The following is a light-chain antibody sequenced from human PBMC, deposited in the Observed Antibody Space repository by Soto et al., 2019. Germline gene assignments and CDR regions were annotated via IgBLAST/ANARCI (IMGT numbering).Light chain of an antibody. J-gene: IGKJ4*01. CDR2: GAS. CDR3: QQYNNWPPLT. Sequence: EIVMTQSPGTLSVSPGERATLSCRASESVLSNIAWYQQKPGQAPRLLIYGASTRATGVPVRFSGSGSGTDFTLTISSLQSEDSAVYDCQQYNNWPPLTLGGGTKVDIK. V-gene: IGKV3-15*01. CDR1: ESVLSN.